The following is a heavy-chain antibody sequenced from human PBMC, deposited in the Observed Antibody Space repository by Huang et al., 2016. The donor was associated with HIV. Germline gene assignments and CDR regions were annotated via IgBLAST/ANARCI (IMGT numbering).Heavy chain of an antibody. J-gene: IGHJ4*02. Sequence: AASGFTFGSYGMHWVRQAPGKGLEWVALISYDGSNKYYEESVKGRFTISRDNSKNTLYLQMNSLRAEDTAVYYCAKFGGWERPPHYWGQGTLVTVSS. D-gene: IGHD1-26*01. CDR1: GFTFGSYG. CDR3: AKFGGWERPPHY. CDR2: ISYDGSNK. V-gene: IGHV3-30*18.